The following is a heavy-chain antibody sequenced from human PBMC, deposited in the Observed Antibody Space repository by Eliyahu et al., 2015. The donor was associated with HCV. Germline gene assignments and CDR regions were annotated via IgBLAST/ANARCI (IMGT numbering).Heavy chain of an antibody. V-gene: IGHV4-38-2*02. CDR1: GYSISSGNY. J-gene: IGHJ4*02. D-gene: IGHD1-14*01. CDR3: VRDSNRSPDH. Sequence: QVQLQESGPGLVKPSETLSLTCTVSGYSISSGNYWGWIRQPPGKGLEWIGSIYHSGNTFYNPSLKSRVTLSVDTSKNQFSLKVTSVTAADTAVYYCVRDSNRSPDHWGQGTLVTVSS. CDR2: IYHSGNT.